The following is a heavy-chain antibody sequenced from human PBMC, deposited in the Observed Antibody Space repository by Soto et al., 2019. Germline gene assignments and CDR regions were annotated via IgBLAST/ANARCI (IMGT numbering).Heavy chain of an antibody. CDR3: ARRVVGVTDGAFDI. CDR2: IYPGDSDT. J-gene: IGHJ3*02. Sequence: WIRQPPGKGLEWMGIIYPGDSDTRYSPSFQGQVTISADKSISTAYLQWSSLNASDTAMYYCARRVVGVTDGAFDIWGQGTMVTVSS. D-gene: IGHD1-26*01. V-gene: IGHV5-51*01.